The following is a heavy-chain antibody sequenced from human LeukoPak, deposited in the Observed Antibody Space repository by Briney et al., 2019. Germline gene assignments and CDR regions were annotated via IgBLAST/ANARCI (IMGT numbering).Heavy chain of an antibody. CDR2: ISSSSSYI. J-gene: IGHJ4*02. D-gene: IGHD3-22*01. V-gene: IGHV3-21*04. Sequence: GGSLRLSCAASGFTFSSYSMNWVRQAPGKGLEWVSSISSSSSYIYSADSVKGRFTISRDNAKNSLYLQMNSLRVEDTAVYYCAKGSGYYDSSGRLFDYWGQGTLVTVSS. CDR1: GFTFSSYS. CDR3: AKGSGYYDSSGRLFDY.